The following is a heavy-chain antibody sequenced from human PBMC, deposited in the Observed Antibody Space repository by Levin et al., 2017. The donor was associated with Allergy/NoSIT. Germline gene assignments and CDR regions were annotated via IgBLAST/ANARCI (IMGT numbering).Heavy chain of an antibody. CDR1: GLTFNKYP. CDR2: IIPIFGTA. D-gene: IGHD3-9*01. V-gene: IGHV1-69*13. Sequence: GASVKVSCKASGLTFNKYPFSWVRQAPGQGLEWMGGIIPIFGTANYAQKLQGRVTITADESTNTTFMELSSLQSEDTAFYYCVTLLTGASSWGQGTLVTVSS. J-gene: IGHJ5*02. CDR3: VTLLTGASS.